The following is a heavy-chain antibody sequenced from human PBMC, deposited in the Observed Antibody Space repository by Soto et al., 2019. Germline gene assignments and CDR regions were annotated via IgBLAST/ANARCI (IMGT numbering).Heavy chain of an antibody. CDR3: ATSSGYSGYEPYGMDV. CDR1: GGTFSSYA. V-gene: IGHV1-69*13. D-gene: IGHD5-12*01. Sequence: SVKVSCKASGGTFSSYAISWVRQAPGQGLEWMGGIIPIFGTANYAQKFQGRVTITADESTSTAYMELSSLRSEDTAVYYCATSSGYSGYEPYGMDVWGQGTTVTVSS. J-gene: IGHJ6*02. CDR2: IIPIFGTA.